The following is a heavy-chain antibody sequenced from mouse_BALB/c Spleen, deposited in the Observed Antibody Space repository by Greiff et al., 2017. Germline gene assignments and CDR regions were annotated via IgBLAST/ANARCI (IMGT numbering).Heavy chain of an antibody. CDR1: GYTFTDYA. CDR3: ARSAYYKYGGYFDV. J-gene: IGHJ1*01. CDR2: ISIDYDNT. D-gene: IGHD2-14*01. V-gene: IGHV1-67*01. Sequence: VQLHQSGPELVRPGESVKISCKGSGYTFTDYAMHWVKQSHAKRLEWIGVISIDYDNTNYNQKVKGMATMTVDKSSSTAYMELARLTSADSAIYSCARSAYYKYGGYFDVWGAGTTVTVSA.